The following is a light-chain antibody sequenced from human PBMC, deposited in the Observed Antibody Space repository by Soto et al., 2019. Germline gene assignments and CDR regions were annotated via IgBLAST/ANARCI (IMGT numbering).Light chain of an antibody. CDR3: CSYAGANTF. Sequence: QSALAQPASVSGSPGQSITISCTGTSGDIGSYNRVSWYQQHPGKAPKLIIYEVTDRPSGVSNRFSGSKSGNTASLTISGLQAEDEAEYYCCSYAGANTFFGTGTKVTVL. J-gene: IGLJ1*01. CDR2: EVT. CDR1: SGDIGSYNR. V-gene: IGLV2-23*02.